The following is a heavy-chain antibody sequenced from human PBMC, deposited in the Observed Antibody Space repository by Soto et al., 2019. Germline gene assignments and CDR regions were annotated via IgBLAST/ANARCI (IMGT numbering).Heavy chain of an antibody. CDR3: ARGPSGDKVDY. V-gene: IGHV4-30-4*01. J-gene: IGHJ4*02. CDR1: GGSINNNGYF. Sequence: QVQLQESGPGVVEPSQTLSLTCTVSGGSINNNGYFWSWIRQPPGSGLEWIGHIYNSGSTYSNPSLKSRLTLSVDTSKNQFSLKLSSVTAADTAVYYCARGPSGDKVDYWGQGTLVTVSS. D-gene: IGHD1-26*01. CDR2: IYNSGST.